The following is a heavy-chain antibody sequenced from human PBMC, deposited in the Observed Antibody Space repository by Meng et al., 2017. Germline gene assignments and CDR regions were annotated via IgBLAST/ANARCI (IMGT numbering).Heavy chain of an antibody. Sequence: QFTLKESGPTLVKPTQTLTLTCTFHGFSLSTGGVGVGWIRQPPGKALGWLALIYWDDDTRYSPSLKSRLSITQDTSKNQVFLTMTNMDPVDTATYYCAHRSSAWAFDSWGQGTLVTVSS. D-gene: IGHD7-27*01. CDR3: AHRSSAWAFDS. J-gene: IGHJ4*02. V-gene: IGHV2-5*02. CDR1: GFSLSTGGVG. CDR2: IYWDDDT.